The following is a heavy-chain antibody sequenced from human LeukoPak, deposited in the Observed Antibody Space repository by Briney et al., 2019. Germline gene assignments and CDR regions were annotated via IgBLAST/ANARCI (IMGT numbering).Heavy chain of an antibody. CDR1: DGPFSGYY. V-gene: IGHV4-34*01. J-gene: IGHJ5*02. D-gene: IGHD4-17*01. CDR2: ISQRGSP. Sequence: SETLSLTCAVHDGPFSGYYWSWIRQPPGKGLEWIGEISQRGSPNYNPSLKSRVTISINTSKKQFSVKLSSVTAADTAVYYCARVTSVLRGDYGFDPWGQGTLVTVSS. CDR3: ARVTSVLRGDYGFDP.